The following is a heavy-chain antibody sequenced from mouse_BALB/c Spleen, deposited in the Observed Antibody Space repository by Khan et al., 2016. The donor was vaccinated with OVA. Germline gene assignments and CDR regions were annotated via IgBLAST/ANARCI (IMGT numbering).Heavy chain of an antibody. V-gene: IGHV1-26*01. CDR3: ARGYDFFAS. J-gene: IGHJ3*01. Sequence: VQLQQSGPDLVKTGASVKISCMASGYSFTAYYMNWVRLSHGKSLECIGRINPNTYNINYNQKFKGKAILTVDTSSSTAYMELRSLTSEDSAVYFWARGYDFFASWGQGTLVTVSA. CDR1: GYSFTAYY. CDR2: INPNTYNI. D-gene: IGHD2-14*01.